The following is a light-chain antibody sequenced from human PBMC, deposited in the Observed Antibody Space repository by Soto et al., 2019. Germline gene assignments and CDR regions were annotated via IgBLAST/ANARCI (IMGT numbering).Light chain of an antibody. CDR2: GAS. V-gene: IGKV3-15*01. CDR1: QSVRSS. CDR3: QQYNNWPPLT. Sequence: EIVMTQSPATLSVSPGERATLSCRASQSVRSSLAWYQQTPGQAPRLLIYGASTRATGIPARFSGSGSGTEFTLTISSLQSEDFAVYYCQQYNNWPPLTFGGGTKVDIK. J-gene: IGKJ4*01.